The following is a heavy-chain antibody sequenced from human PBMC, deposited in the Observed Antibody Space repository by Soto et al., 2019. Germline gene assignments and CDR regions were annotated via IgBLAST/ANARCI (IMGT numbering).Heavy chain of an antibody. CDR3: ARLISSSWYGDAFDI. D-gene: IGHD6-13*01. J-gene: IGHJ3*02. CDR2: TRNKANSYTT. Sequence: GGSLRLSCAASGFXFSDHYMDWVRQAPGKGLEWVGRTRNKANSYTTEYAASVKGRFTISRDDSKNSLYLQMNSLKTEDTAVYYCARLISSSWYGDAFDIWGQGTMVTVSS. CDR1: GFXFSDHY. V-gene: IGHV3-72*01.